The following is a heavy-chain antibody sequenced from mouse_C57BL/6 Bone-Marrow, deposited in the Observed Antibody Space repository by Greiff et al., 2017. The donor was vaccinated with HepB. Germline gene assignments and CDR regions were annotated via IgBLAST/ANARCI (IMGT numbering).Heavy chain of an antibody. CDR2: INPGSGGT. D-gene: IGHD2-5*01. CDR1: GYAFTNYL. Sequence: VQLQQSGAELVRPGTSVKVSCKASGYAFTNYLIEWVKQRPGQGLEWIGVINPGSGGTNYNEKFKGKATLTADKSSSTAYMQLSSLTSEDSAVYFCARSNYYSNYGYWGQGTTLTVSS. V-gene: IGHV1-54*01. J-gene: IGHJ2*01. CDR3: ARSNYYSNYGY.